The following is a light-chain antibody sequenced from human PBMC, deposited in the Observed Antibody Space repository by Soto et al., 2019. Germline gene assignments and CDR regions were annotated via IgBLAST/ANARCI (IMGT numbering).Light chain of an antibody. CDR2: KNN. J-gene: IGLJ3*02. CDR3: AAWHDSLRAWV. V-gene: IGLV1-47*01. Sequence: QSVLTQPPSTSGTPGQRVTISCSGSSSSIGSNFVYWYQQIPGTAPTLLIYKNNQRPSGVPDRFSCSKSGTSASLAISGLRSDDEADYYCAAWHDSLRAWVFGGGTKLTVL. CDR1: SSSIGSNF.